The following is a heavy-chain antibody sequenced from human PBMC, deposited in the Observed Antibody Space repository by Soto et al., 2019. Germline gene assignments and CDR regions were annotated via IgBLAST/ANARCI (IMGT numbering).Heavy chain of an antibody. Sequence: QVQLVQSGAEVKKPGSSVKVSCKASGGTFNSHVITWVRQAPGQGLEWMGGIIPIYDAPHYAQKFQGRVTITADKSTSTVYMELSTLRSEDTAVYYCARARMRGLGGVHITMIIEDWLDPWGQGTLVTVSS. CDR2: IIPIYDAP. V-gene: IGHV1-69*14. J-gene: IGHJ5*02. CDR3: ARARMRGLGGVHITMIIEDWLDP. D-gene: IGHD3-22*01. CDR1: GGTFNSHV.